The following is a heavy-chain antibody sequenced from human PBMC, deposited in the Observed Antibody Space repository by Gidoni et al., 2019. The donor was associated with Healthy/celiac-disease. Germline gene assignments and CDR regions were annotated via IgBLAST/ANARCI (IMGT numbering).Heavy chain of an antibody. CDR2: IYYSGGT. J-gene: IGHJ4*02. CDR1: GGSIRSSSYY. Sequence: QLQLQESGPGLVKPSETLSLTCTVYGGSIRSSSYYWGWIRQPPGKGLEWIGSIYYSGGTYYNPSLKCRVTISVDTSKNQFSLKLGSVTAADTSVYYCARSLRITMVRGAPGYFDYWGQGTLVTVSS. V-gene: IGHV4-39*07. D-gene: IGHD3-10*01. CDR3: ARSLRITMVRGAPGYFDY.